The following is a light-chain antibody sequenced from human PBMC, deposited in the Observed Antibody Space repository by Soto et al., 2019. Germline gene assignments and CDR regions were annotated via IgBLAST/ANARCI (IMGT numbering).Light chain of an antibody. CDR2: GAS. J-gene: IGKJ2*01. Sequence: IQLTQSPSSLSASVGDRVTITCRASQGIINYLAWYQQKPGKAPKLLIYGASTLQSGVPSRFGGSGSGTDFTLTVSSLQPEDFVVYCCQHFGTSPPYTFGQGTKLEI. CDR3: QHFGTSPPYT. V-gene: IGKV1-9*01. CDR1: QGIINY.